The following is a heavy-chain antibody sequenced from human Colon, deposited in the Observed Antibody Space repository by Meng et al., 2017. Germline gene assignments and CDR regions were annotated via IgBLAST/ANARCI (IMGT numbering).Heavy chain of an antibody. Sequence: VHLVQSGAEVRTPGSSVKISCEASGYPFTTFFLNWVRQTPDQGFEWLGRINPNSGVTNFAQKFQGRVTMTRDTSISTAYMELASLRSDDTGVYYCARMGAGAAFDFWGQGTLVTVSS. CDR3: ARMGAGAAFDF. CDR2: INPNSGVT. J-gene: IGHJ4*02. D-gene: IGHD1-26*01. CDR1: GYPFTTFF. V-gene: IGHV1-2*05.